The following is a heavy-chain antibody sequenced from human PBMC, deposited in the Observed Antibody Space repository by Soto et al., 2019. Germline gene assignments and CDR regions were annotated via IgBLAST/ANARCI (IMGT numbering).Heavy chain of an antibody. D-gene: IGHD3-3*01. CDR3: AGISSAGRLRFLEWAIDY. CDR1: GFSLSNARMG. J-gene: IGHJ4*02. V-gene: IGHV2-26*01. CDR2: IFSNDEK. Sequence: QVTLKESGPVLVKPTETLTLTCTVSGFSLSNARMGVSWIRQPPGKALEWLAHIFSNDEKSYSTSLKSRLTTSKDTSKSQVVLTMTNMDPVDAATYYCAGISSAGRLRFLEWAIDYWGQGTLVTVSS.